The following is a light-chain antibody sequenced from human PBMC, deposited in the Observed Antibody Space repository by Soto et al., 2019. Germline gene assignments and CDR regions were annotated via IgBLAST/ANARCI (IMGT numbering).Light chain of an antibody. V-gene: IGLV1-44*01. CDR2: TNN. J-gene: IGLJ1*01. CDR1: NSNIGTNT. CDR3: AAWDDSLGAYV. Sequence: QSVLTQPPSASATPGRRVTSSCSGSNSNIGTNTVNWYQQLPGTAPRLLIYTNNQRPSGVPQRFSGSKTGTSASLAIGGLQSEDGADYYCAAWDDSLGAYVFGTGTKVTVL.